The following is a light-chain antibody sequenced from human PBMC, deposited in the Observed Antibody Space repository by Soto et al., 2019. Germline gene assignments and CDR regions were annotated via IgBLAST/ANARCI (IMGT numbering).Light chain of an antibody. V-gene: IGLV2-11*01. CDR1: SSDVGGYNY. J-gene: IGLJ1*01. CDR3: CSYAGSYV. Sequence: QSALTQPRSVSGSPGQSVTISCTGTSSDVGGYNYVSWYQQHPGKAPKLMMYDVSQRPSGVHGRFSGSKSGNTASLTISGLQAEDEADYYCCSYAGSYVFGTWTKVTV. CDR2: DVS.